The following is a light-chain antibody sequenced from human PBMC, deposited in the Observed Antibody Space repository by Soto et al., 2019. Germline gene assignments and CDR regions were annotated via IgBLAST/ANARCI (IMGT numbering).Light chain of an antibody. CDR1: QSVGTN. CDR3: QQRSNWLT. V-gene: IGKV3-11*01. J-gene: IGKJ4*01. Sequence: EIVLTQSPATLSLSPGERASLSCRASQSVGTNLAWYQHKPGQAPRLVIYDASSRATGIPARFSGSGSGTDFTLTISSLEPEDFAVYYCQQRSNWLTFGGGTKVEIK. CDR2: DAS.